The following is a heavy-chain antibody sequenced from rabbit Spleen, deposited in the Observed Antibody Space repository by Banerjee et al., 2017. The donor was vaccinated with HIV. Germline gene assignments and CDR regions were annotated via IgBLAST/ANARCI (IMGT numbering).Heavy chain of an antibody. V-gene: IGHV1S40*01. Sequence: QSLEESGGDLVKPGASLTLTCTASGFSFSSSYYMCWVRQAPGKGLEWIACIYAGSSSTTWDASWAKGRFTISKPSSTTVTLQMTSLTAADTAKYFCARDLAGVIGWNFYLWGQGTLVTVS. CDR3: ARDLAGVIGWNFYL. CDR1: GFSFSSSYY. J-gene: IGHJ4*01. CDR2: IYAGSSSTT. D-gene: IGHD4-1*01.